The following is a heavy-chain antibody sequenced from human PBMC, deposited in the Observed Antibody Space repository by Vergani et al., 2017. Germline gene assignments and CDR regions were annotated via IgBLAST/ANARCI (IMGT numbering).Heavy chain of an antibody. CDR3: AKDLDDILTGPFDY. J-gene: IGHJ4*02. Sequence: QVQLVESGGGVVQPGGSLRLSCAASVLTFSSSGMHWVRQAPGKGLEWVAFIRYDGSNKYYADSVKGRITISSDNSKNTLYLQMNSLRAADTAVYYCAKDLDDILTGPFDYWGQGTLVTVSS. V-gene: IGHV3-30*02. CDR2: IRYDGSNK. D-gene: IGHD3-9*01. CDR1: VLTFSSSG.